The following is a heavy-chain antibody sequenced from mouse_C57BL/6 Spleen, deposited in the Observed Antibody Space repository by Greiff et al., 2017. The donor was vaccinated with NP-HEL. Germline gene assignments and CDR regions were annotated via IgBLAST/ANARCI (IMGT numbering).Heavy chain of an antibody. V-gene: IGHV1-7*01. D-gene: IGHD1-1*01. CDR3: TRNDYGSSYYAMDY. J-gene: IGHJ4*01. Sequence: QVQLQQSGAELAKPGASVKLSCKASGYTFTSYWMHWVKQRPGQGLEWIGYINPSSGYTKYNQKFTGKATLTADKSSSTAYMQLSSLTCEDSADDYCTRNDYGSSYYAMDYWGQGTSVTVSS. CDR1: GYTFTSYW. CDR2: INPSSGYT.